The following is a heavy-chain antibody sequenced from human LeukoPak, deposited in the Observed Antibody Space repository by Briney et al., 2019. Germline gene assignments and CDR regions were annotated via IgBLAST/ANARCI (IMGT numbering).Heavy chain of an antibody. CDR2: ISWNSGSI. CDR3: AKDIASSSRENAFDI. D-gene: IGHD6-6*01. CDR1: GFTFDDYA. J-gene: IGHJ3*02. Sequence: PGGSLRLSCAAPGFTFDDYAMHWVRQAPGKGLEWVSGISWNSGSIGYADSVKGRFTISRDNAKNSLYLQMNSLRAEDTALYYCAKDIASSSRENAFDIWGQGTMVTVSS. V-gene: IGHV3-9*01.